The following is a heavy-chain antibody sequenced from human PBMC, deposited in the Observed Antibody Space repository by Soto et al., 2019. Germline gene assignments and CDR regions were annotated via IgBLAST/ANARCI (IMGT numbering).Heavy chain of an antibody. D-gene: IGHD4-17*01. CDR2: IYYSGST. CDR3: ARSPEATVTAFDY. CDR1: GGSISSGGYY. Sequence: QVQLQESGPGLVKPSQTLSLTCSVSGGSISSGGYYWIWIRQHQGQGLEWIGYIYYSGSTYYNPSLKSRVTISLDSSKNKFSPKLRSVTVADTAVYYCARSPEATVTAFDYWGQGTLVTVSS. J-gene: IGHJ4*02. V-gene: IGHV4-31*03.